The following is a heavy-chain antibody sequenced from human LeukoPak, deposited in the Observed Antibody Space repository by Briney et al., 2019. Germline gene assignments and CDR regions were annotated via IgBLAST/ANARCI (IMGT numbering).Heavy chain of an antibody. CDR2: INPNSGGT. D-gene: IGHD1-26*01. V-gene: IGHV1-2*02. Sequence: ASVKVSCKASGYTFTGYYMHWVLQAPGQGLEWMGWINPNSGGTNYAQKFQGRVTMTRDTSISTAYMELSRPRSDDTAVYYCARGPSGSFPDDAFDIWGQGTMVTVSS. CDR3: ARGPSGSFPDDAFDI. CDR1: GYTFTGYY. J-gene: IGHJ3*02.